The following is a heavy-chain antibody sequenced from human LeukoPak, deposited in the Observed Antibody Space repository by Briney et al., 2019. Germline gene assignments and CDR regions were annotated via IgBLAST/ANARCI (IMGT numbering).Heavy chain of an antibody. CDR2: ISWNSGSI. CDR1: GFTFDDYA. D-gene: IGHD1-26*01. V-gene: IGHV3-9*01. J-gene: IGHJ4*02. Sequence: PGRSLRLSCAASGFTFDDYAMHWVRQAPGKGLEWVSGISWNSGSIGYADSVKGRFTISRDNAKNSLYLQMNSLRAEDTALYYCAKDIESGSEGHFDYWGQGTLVTVSS. CDR3: AKDIESGSEGHFDY.